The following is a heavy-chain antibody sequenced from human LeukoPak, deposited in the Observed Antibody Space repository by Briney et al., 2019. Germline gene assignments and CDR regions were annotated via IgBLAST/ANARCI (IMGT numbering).Heavy chain of an antibody. CDR3: ARGGCSGGTCYSLYYYYMDV. J-gene: IGHJ6*03. V-gene: IGHV4-34*01. CDR1: GGSFSGYY. CDR2: INPSGST. Sequence: SETLSLTCAVYGGSFSGYYWSWIRQPPGKGLEWIGEINPSGSTNYNSSLKSRVTISVDKSENQFSLKLRSVTAADTAVYYCARGGCSGGTCYSLYYYYMDVWGKGTTVTVSS. D-gene: IGHD2-15*01.